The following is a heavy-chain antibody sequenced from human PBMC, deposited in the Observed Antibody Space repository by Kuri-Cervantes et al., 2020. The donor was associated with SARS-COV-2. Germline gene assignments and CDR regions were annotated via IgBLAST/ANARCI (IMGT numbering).Heavy chain of an antibody. J-gene: IGHJ3*02. CDR1: GGTFSSYA. D-gene: IGHD6-13*01. V-gene: IGHV1-69*05. Sequence: SVKVSCKASGGTFSSYAISWVRQAPGQGLEWMGGIIPIFGTANYAQKFQGRVTITTDESTSTAYMELSSLRSKDTAVYYCARGVGSSWYVDDSFDIWGQGTMVTVSS. CDR2: IIPIFGTA. CDR3: ARGVGSSWYVDDSFDI.